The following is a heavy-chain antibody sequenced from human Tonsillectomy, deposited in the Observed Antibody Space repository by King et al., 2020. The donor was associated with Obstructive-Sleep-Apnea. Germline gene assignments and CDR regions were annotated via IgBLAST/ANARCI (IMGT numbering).Heavy chain of an antibody. J-gene: IGHJ4*02. V-gene: IGHV4-59*08. CDR1: GGSVSTYS. D-gene: IGHD3-10*01. CDR3: ARLRLHYFDY. Sequence: VQLQESGPGLVKPSETLSLTCTVSGGSVSTYSWTWIRQPPGKGLEWIGYISLSGSASYNPSLKSRVSISVDMSKNEFSLNLSSVTAADPAVYYCARLRLHYFDYWGQGTLVTVSS. CDR2: ISLSGSA.